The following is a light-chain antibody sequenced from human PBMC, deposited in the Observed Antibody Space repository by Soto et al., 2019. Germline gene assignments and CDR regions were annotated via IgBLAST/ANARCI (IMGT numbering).Light chain of an antibody. J-gene: IGKJ4*01. V-gene: IGKV3-11*01. CDR3: QQRSSWPLT. CDR2: DAF. CDR1: QSVSSS. Sequence: EIVLTQSPATLSLSPGERATLSCRASQSVSSSLVWYQQKPGQAPRLLIFDAFNRATGIPARFSGSGSGTAVTLTISSLEPEDCAVYFCQQRSSWPLTIGGGTKVEIK.